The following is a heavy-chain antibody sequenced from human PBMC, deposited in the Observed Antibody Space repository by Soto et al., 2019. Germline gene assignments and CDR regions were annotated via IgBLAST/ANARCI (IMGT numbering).Heavy chain of an antibody. J-gene: IGHJ4*02. CDR1: GCSISSSSYY. CDR2: IYYSGST. V-gene: IGHV4-39*01. Sequence: XETLSLSCTVSGCSISSSSYYWGWIRQPPGKGLEWIGIIYYSGSTYYNPSLKSRVTISVDTSKNQFSLKLSSVTAADTAVYYCARLAQYSSSWSRDLGYWGQGTLVTVSS. D-gene: IGHD6-13*01. CDR3: ARLAQYSSSWSRDLGY.